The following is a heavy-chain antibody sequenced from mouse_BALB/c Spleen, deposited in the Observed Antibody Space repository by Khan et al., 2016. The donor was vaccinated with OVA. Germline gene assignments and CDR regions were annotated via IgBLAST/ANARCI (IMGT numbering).Heavy chain of an antibody. V-gene: IGHV1S137*01. CDR1: GYTFTDYA. J-gene: IGHJ2*01. CDR2: ISTYSGNT. D-gene: IGHD2-3*01. CDR3: ARPAYDGYYDY. Sequence: QVQLKQSGPELVRPGVSVKISCKGSGYTFTDYAMYWVKQSHAKSLEWIGLISTYSGNTNYNQKFKGKATMTVDKSSSTAYMELARLTSGDSAIYYWARPAYDGYYDYWGQGTTLTVSS.